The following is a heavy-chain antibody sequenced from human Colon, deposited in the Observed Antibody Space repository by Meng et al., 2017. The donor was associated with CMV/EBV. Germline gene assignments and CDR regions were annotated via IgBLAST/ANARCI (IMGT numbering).Heavy chain of an antibody. J-gene: IGHJ5*02. D-gene: IGHD3-3*01. Sequence: GVPRSGYNWSWIRKAAGKDLEWIGDRNNNGSTKYNPSGKSRLRMSVEMSGNELSLRLSSVTAADTAVYYCARQIWSGSLYNWFDPWGQGTLVTVSS. CDR2: RNNNGST. CDR1: GVPRSGYN. CDR3: ARQIWSGSLYNWFDP. V-gene: IGHV4-34*01.